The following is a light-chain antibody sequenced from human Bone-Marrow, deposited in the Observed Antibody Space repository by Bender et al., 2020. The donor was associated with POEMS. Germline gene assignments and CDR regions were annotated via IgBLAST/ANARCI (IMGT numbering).Light chain of an antibody. Sequence: QSALTQPASVSGSPGQSITVSCTGTTSDVGTYDLVSWYQQHPGKVPKLIMFDVTKRPSGVSTRFSGSKSGYTASLTISGLQAQDEADYYCFSYAGRSTMIFGGGTRLTVL. CDR1: TSDVGTYDL. J-gene: IGLJ2*01. CDR2: DVT. V-gene: IGLV2-23*02. CDR3: FSYAGRSTMI.